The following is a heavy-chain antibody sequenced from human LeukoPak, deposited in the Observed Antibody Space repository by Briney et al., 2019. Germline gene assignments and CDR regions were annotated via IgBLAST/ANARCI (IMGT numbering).Heavy chain of an antibody. CDR1: GGSMSSKSYY. Sequence: SETLSLTCSVSGGSMSSKSYYWGWIRQPPGKGLEWIGSMYYSGSTNYNPSLKSRVTISVETSKNEFSLKLRSVTAADTAVYYCARVTGYRIEDYFDYWGQGTLVTVSS. CDR2: MYYSGST. V-gene: IGHV4-39*07. D-gene: IGHD6-13*01. J-gene: IGHJ4*02. CDR3: ARVTGYRIEDYFDY.